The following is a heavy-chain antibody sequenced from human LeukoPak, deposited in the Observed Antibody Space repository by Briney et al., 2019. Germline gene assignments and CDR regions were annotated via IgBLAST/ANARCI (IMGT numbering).Heavy chain of an antibody. CDR3: ARDYYYDSSGYHPAEYFNH. CDR2: IIPIFGTT. D-gene: IGHD3-22*01. Sequence: SVNVSCTASGGTFSSYGISWVRQAPGQGLEWMARIIPIFGTTNYAQKFQGRVTITADTSTSIAYMDLRSLRSEDTAVYYCARDYYYDSSGYHPAEYFNHWGQGTLVTVSS. CDR1: GGTFSSYG. J-gene: IGHJ1*01. V-gene: IGHV1-69*06.